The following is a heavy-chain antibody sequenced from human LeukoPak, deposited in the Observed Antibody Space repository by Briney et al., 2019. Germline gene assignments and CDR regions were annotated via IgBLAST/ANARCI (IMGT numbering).Heavy chain of an antibody. CDR3: AVDTAMVPPFLIDY. Sequence: SVKVSCKASVGTFSSYAISWVRQAPGQGLEWMGGIIPIFGTANYAQKFQGRVTITTDESTSTAYMELSSLRSEDTAVYYCAVDTAMVPPFLIDYWGQGTLVTVSS. CDR2: IIPIFGTA. V-gene: IGHV1-69*05. D-gene: IGHD5-18*01. CDR1: VGTFSSYA. J-gene: IGHJ4*02.